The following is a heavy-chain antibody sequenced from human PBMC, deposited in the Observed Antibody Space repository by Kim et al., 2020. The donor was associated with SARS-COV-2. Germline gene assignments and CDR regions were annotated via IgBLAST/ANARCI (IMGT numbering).Heavy chain of an antibody. Sequence: SETLSLTCAVYGGSFSGYYWSWIRQPPGKGLEWIGEINHSGSTNYNPSLKSRVTISVDTSKNQFSLKLSSVTAADTAVYYCARGGTIFGVVIIRNWFDPWGQGTLVTVSS. CDR3: ARGGTIFGVVIIRNWFDP. D-gene: IGHD3-3*01. CDR2: INHSGST. J-gene: IGHJ5*02. CDR1: GGSFSGYY. V-gene: IGHV4-34*01.